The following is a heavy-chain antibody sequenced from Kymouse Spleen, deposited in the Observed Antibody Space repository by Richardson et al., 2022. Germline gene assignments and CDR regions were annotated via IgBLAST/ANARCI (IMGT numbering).Heavy chain of an antibody. D-gene: IGHD3-10*01. CDR1: GFTFSNAW. J-gene: IGHJ4*02. CDR2: IKSKTDGGTT. Sequence: EVQLVESGGGLVKPGGSLRLSCAASGFTFSNAWMSWVRQAPGKGLEWVGRIKSKTDGGTTDYAAPVKGRFTISRDDSKNTLYLQMNSLKTEDTAVYYCTTDGALITMVRGLDYWGQGTLVTVSS. CDR3: TTDGALITMVRGLDY. V-gene: IGHV3-15*01.